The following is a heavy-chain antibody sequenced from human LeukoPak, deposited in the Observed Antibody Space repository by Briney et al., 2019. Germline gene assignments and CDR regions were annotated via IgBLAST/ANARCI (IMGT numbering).Heavy chain of an antibody. J-gene: IGHJ3*02. CDR3: AKVKDEWSADDAFDI. Sequence: PGGSLRLSCAASGFTFSSYGMHWVRQAPGKGLEWVAFIRYDGSNKYYADSVKGRFTISRDNSKNTLYLQMNSLRAEDTAVYYCAKVKDEWSADDAFDIWGQGTMVTVSS. V-gene: IGHV3-30*02. CDR1: GFTFSSYG. D-gene: IGHD3-3*01. CDR2: IRYDGSNK.